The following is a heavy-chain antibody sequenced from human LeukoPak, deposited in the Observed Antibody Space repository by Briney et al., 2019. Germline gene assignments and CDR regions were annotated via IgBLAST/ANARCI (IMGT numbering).Heavy chain of an antibody. J-gene: IGHJ3*02. CDR1: GGSTSSYY. CDR3: ARGRSGFSYVHDAFDI. CDR2: IYYSGST. V-gene: IGHV4-59*01. Sequence: SETLSLTCTVSGGSTSSYYWSWIRQPPGKGLEWIGYIYYSGSTNYNPSLKSRVTISVDTSKNQFSLKLSPVTAADTAVYYCARGRSGFSYVHDAFDIWGQGTMVTVSS. D-gene: IGHD5-18*01.